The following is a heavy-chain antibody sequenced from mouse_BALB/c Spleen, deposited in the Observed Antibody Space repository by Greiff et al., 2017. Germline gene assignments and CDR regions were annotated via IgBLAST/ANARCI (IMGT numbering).Heavy chain of an antibody. J-gene: IGHJ4*01. CDR2: IWGDGST. CDR1: GFSLTGYG. D-gene: IGHD2-14*01. Sequence: VQLQEPGPGLVAPSQSLSITCTVSGFSLTGYGVNWVRQPPGKGLEWLGMIWGDGSTDYNSALKSRLSISKDNSKSQVFLKMNSLQTDDTARYYCARDTEVRQGYAMDYWGQGTSGTVSA. CDR3: ARDTEVRQGYAMDY. V-gene: IGHV2-6-7*01.